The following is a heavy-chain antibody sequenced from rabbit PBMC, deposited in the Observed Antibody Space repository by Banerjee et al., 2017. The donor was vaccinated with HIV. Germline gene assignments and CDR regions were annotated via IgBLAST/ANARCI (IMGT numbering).Heavy chain of an antibody. CDR3: ARAMGVYNL. CDR1: GFSFSSSHW. J-gene: IGHJ6*01. CDR2: IYNGDGSK. V-gene: IGHV1S45*01. D-gene: IGHD3-1*01. Sequence: QEQLEESGGDLVKPEGSLTLTCKASGFSFSSSHWICWVRQAPGKGLEWIACIYNGDGSKYYASWVNGRFTISKTSSTTVTLQMTSLTAADTATYFCARAMGVYNLWGPGTLVTVS.